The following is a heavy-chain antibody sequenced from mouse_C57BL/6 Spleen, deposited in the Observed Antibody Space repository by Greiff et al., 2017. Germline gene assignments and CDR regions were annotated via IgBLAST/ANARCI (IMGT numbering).Heavy chain of an antibody. V-gene: IGHV1-55*01. Sequence: QQPGAELVKPGASVKMSCKASGYTFTSYWITWVKQRPGQGLEWIGDIYPGSGSTNYNEKFKSKATLTVDTSSSTAYMQLSSLTSEDSAVYYCARRGDGYYGSTGDWGQGTTLTVSS. CDR2: IYPGSGST. J-gene: IGHJ2*01. CDR3: ARRGDGYYGSTGD. CDR1: GYTFTSYW. D-gene: IGHD2-3*01.